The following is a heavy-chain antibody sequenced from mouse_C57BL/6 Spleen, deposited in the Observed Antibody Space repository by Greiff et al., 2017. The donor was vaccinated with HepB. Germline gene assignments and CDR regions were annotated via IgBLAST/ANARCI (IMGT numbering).Heavy chain of an antibody. CDR3: TASYYAMDY. CDR1: GFTFSNYW. Sequence: EVQVVESGGGLVQPGGSMKLSCVASGFTFSNYWMNWVRQSPEKGLEWVAQIRLKSDNYATHYAESVKGRFTISRDDSKSSVYLQMNNLRAEDTGIYYCTASYYAMDYWGQGTSVTVSS. V-gene: IGHV6-3*01. J-gene: IGHJ4*01. CDR2: IRLKSDNYAT.